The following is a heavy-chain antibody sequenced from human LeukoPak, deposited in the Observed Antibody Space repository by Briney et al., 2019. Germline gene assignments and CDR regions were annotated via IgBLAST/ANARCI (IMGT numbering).Heavy chain of an antibody. V-gene: IGHV1-2*06. CDR3: GTLLSNGPFDY. CDR2: INPHSGDT. CDR1: GYTFTDHY. J-gene: IGHJ4*02. Sequence: ASVKVSCKASGYTFTDHYILWVRQAPGRGLEWMGRINPHSGDTNSAQKFQGRVTMTRDTSMNTVYMELSGLTSDDTAVYYCGTLLSNGPFDYWGQGSLVTVSS.